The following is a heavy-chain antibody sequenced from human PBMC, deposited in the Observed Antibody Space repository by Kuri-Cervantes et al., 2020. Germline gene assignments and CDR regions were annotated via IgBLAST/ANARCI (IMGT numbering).Heavy chain of an antibody. CDR3: ARDSRYFDL. Sequence: GSLRLSCAVCGGSFSGYYWSWIRQPPGKGLEWIGEINHSGSTNYNPSLKSRVTISVDTSKNQFSLKLSSVTAADTAVYYCARDSRYFDLWGRGTLVTVSS. CDR2: INHSGST. CDR1: GGSFSGYY. V-gene: IGHV4-34*01. J-gene: IGHJ2*01.